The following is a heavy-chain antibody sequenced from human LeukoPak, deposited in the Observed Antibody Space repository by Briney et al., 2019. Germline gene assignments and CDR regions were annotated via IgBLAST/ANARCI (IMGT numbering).Heavy chain of an antibody. CDR1: GYTFTGYY. CDR3: ARGSLRSGSPPSYYFDY. Sequence: GASVKVSCKASGYTFTGYYMHWVRQAPGQGLEWMGWINPNSGGTNYAQKFQGRATMTRDTSISTAYMELSRLRSDDTAAYYCARGSLRSGSPPSYYFDYWGQGTLVTVSS. CDR2: INPNSGGT. D-gene: IGHD3-10*01. V-gene: IGHV1-2*02. J-gene: IGHJ4*02.